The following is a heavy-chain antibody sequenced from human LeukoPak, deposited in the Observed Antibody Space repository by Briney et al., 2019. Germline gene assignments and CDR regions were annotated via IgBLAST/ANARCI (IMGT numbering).Heavy chain of an antibody. Sequence: PGGSPRLSCAASGFTFCSYWMSWVRQAPGKRLEWGANMKYDGSEKDYVDSVKGRFTISRDNAKNSLYLQMNSLRAEDTAVYYCARDIAAAGLFFDYWGQGTLVTVSS. V-gene: IGHV3-7*01. CDR2: MKYDGSEK. CDR3: ARDIAAAGLFFDY. D-gene: IGHD6-13*01. J-gene: IGHJ4*02. CDR1: GFTFCSYW.